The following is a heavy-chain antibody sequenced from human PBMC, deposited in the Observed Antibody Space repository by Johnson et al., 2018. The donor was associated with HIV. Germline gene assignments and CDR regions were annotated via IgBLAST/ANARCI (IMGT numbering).Heavy chain of an antibody. CDR3: TVWRWGWSGQEPFDV. V-gene: IGHV3-64*01. J-gene: IGHJ3*01. CDR2: VSSNGGKT. Sequence: VQLVESGGGLVQPGGSLRLSCAESGFTFSTYAMHWVRQAPGKGLEYVSGVSSNGGKTYYANSVKGRFTISRDNSKNTVYLQMNSLRDEDTSVYYCTVWRWGWSGQEPFDVWGPGTMVTVSS. D-gene: IGHD3-3*01. CDR1: GFTFSTYA.